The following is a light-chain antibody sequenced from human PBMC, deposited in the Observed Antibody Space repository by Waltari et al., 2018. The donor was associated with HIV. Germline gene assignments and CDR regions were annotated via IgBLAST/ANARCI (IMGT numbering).Light chain of an antibody. CDR1: QTLSSTY. CDR2: GAS. CDR3: QQYIGSPRT. Sequence: EIALTQSPGTLSLSPGESATLSCRASQTLSSTYLAWYQQKPGQAPRLLIYGASSRATGIPDRFSGSGSGTDFTLTISSLEPGDCAVYYCQQYIGSPRTFGQGTKVELK. J-gene: IGKJ1*01. V-gene: IGKV3-20*01.